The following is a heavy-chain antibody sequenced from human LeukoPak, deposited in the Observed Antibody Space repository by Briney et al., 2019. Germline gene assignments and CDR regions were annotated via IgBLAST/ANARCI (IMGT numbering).Heavy chain of an antibody. CDR1: GYTFTSYY. V-gene: IGHV1-46*01. CDR2: IYPGGGST. D-gene: IGHD2-8*01. J-gene: IGHJ4*02. CDR3: ARDNDFDY. Sequence: ASVKVSCKTSGYTFTSYYIHWVRQAPGQGLEWRGIIYPGGGSTNYAQKFQGRLTMTRDMSTSTVYMELSSLRSEDTAFYYCARDNDFDYWGQGTLVTVSS.